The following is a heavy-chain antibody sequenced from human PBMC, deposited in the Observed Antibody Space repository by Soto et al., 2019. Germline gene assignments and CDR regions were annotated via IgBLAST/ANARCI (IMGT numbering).Heavy chain of an antibody. D-gene: IGHD3-9*01. CDR2: TSYDGSNK. CDR1: GFTFSSYA. V-gene: IGHV3-30-3*01. J-gene: IGHJ4*02. Sequence: GGSLRLSCVASGFTFSSYALHWVRQAPGKGLEWVAVTSYDGSNKYYADSVEGRFTISRDNSKNTLYLQTSSLTTEDTAMYYCARDWETSATGLIDSWGQGTLVTVSS. CDR3: ARDWETSATGLIDS.